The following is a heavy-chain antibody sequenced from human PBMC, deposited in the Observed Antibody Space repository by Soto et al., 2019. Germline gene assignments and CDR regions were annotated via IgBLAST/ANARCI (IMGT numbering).Heavy chain of an antibody. J-gene: IGHJ4*02. Sequence: SETLSLTCTVSGGSIRSYYWSWIRQPPGKGLEWIGYIYYSGSTNYNPSLKSRVTISVDTSKNQFSLKLSSVTAADTAVYYCARVSGSGTPYYFDYWGRGTLVTVSS. CDR2: IYYSGST. CDR3: ARVSGSGTPYYFDY. V-gene: IGHV4-59*01. CDR1: GGSIRSYY. D-gene: IGHD2-2*01.